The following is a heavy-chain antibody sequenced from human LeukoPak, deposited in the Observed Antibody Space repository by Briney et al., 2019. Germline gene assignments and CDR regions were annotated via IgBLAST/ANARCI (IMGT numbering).Heavy chain of an antibody. V-gene: IGHV4-39*07. D-gene: IGHD3-16*01. J-gene: IGHJ4*02. Sequence: SETLSLTCTVSGGSISSITYYWGWIRQPPGKGLEWIGSFYYSGSTYYNPSLKSRVTISVDASKNQFSLKLSSVTAADTAVYYCARDLGVSTFFDNWGQGTLVTVSS. CDR2: FYYSGST. CDR1: GGSISSITYY. CDR3: ARDLGVSTFFDN.